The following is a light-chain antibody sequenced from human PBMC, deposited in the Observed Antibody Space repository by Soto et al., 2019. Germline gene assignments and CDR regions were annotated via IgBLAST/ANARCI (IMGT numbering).Light chain of an antibody. CDR2: GAS. CDR1: QRISSN. CDR3: QQYKDWPPYT. V-gene: IGKV3-15*01. J-gene: IGKJ2*01. Sequence: EILMTQSQATLSFSPGERATLSCRASQRISSNVAWYQQKPGQAPRLLIYGASTRATGVPARFSGGGSGTELTLTICSLQSEDFAVYFCQQYKDWPPYTFGQGTKLEIK.